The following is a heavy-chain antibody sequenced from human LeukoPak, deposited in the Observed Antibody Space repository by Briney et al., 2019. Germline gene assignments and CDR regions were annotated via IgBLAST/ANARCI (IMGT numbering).Heavy chain of an antibody. CDR1: GGSINGYY. V-gene: IGHV4-59*01. J-gene: IGHJ3*02. Sequence: SETLSLTCTVSGGSINGYYWSWIRQSPEKGLEWIGYISYRGGTNYNPSLKSRVTISLDTSKNQFSLKLTSVTAADTAVYYCAGYYDSSGYYRAFDIWGQGTMVTVSS. D-gene: IGHD3-22*01. CDR3: AGYYDSSGYYRAFDI. CDR2: ISYRGGT.